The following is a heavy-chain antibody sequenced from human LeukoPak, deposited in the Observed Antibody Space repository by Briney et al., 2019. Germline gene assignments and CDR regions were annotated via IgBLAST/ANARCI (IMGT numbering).Heavy chain of an antibody. J-gene: IGHJ4*02. V-gene: IGHV4-38-2*01. CDR2: IYHSGST. D-gene: IGHD3-16*01. Sequence: PSETLSLTCAVFGYSISSGYYWGWIRQPPGKGLEWIGNIYHSGSTYYNPSLKSRVTISVDTSKNQFSLKLSSVTAADTAVYYCARLVWGSLTGYYFDYWGQGTLVTVSS. CDR3: ARLVWGSLTGYYFDY. CDR1: GYSISSGYY.